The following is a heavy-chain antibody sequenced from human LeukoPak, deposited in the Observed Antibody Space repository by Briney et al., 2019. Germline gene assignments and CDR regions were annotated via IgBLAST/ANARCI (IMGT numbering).Heavy chain of an antibody. CDR1: GYTFTSYG. V-gene: IGHV1-69*05. CDR2: IIPIFGTA. CDR3: ARAASIVVPWFDP. Sequence: SVKVSCKASGYTFTSYGISWVRQAPGQGLEWMGGIIPIFGTANYAQKFQGRVTITTDESTSTAYMELSSLRSEDTAVYYCARAASIVVPWFDPWGQGTLVTVSS. D-gene: IGHD2-2*01. J-gene: IGHJ5*02.